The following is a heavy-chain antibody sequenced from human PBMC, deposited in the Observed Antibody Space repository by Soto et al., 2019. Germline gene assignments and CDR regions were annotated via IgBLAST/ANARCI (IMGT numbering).Heavy chain of an antibody. CDR2: ISYDGSDK. CDR1: GFTFKSYA. V-gene: IGHV3-30-3*01. Sequence: PGGSMGLSCSASGFTFKSYAMHWVRQAPGKGLEWVALISYDGSDKDYADSVKGRFTISRDNSRNTLFLQMNSLRAEDTAVYYCARDYYKYYDSSGYYRSPAYWGQGTLVTVSS. D-gene: IGHD3-22*01. CDR3: ARDYYKYYDSSGYYRSPAY. J-gene: IGHJ4*02.